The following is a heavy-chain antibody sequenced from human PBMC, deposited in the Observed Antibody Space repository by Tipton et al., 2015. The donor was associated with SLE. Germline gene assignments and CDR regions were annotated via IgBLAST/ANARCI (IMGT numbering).Heavy chain of an antibody. CDR3: AREIVYAMVDY. CDR2: IYYSGST. D-gene: IGHD2-15*01. Sequence: TLSLTCTVSGGSISSSSYYWGWIRQPPGKGLEWIGSIYYSGSTYYNPSLKSRVTISVDTSKNQFSLKLSSVTAADTAVYYCAREIVYAMVDYWGQGTLVTVSS. CDR1: GGSISSSSYY. J-gene: IGHJ4*02. V-gene: IGHV4-39*07.